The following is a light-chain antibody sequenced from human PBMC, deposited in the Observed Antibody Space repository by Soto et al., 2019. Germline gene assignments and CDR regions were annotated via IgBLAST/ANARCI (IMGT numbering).Light chain of an antibody. CDR1: QYISSW. Sequence: DIQMTQSPSTLSASVGDRVTITCRASQYISSWLAWYQQKPGKAPKLLIYDASSLESGVPSRFSGSGSGTEFTLTINSLQPDDFTTYYCQQYNTYWTFGQGTKVDIK. J-gene: IGKJ1*01. CDR2: DAS. V-gene: IGKV1-5*01. CDR3: QQYNTYWT.